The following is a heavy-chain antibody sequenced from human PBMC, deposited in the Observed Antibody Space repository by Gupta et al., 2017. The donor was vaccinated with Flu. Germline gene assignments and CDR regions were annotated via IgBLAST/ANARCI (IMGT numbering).Heavy chain of an antibody. V-gene: IGHV4-38-2*01. CDR3: ARSDGGTAARFDF. Sequence: QVQLQESGPGLVKPSETLFVTCAVSGDSITSTHYWGWIRQSPGKGLEWIASMFHRGDTHYNPSLRTRVNISLDKSKNQVSLTLRSVTAIETAVYFCARSDGGTAARFDFWGQGTLVTVSS. J-gene: IGHJ4*02. D-gene: IGHD6-13*01. CDR1: GDSITSTHY. CDR2: MFHRGDT.